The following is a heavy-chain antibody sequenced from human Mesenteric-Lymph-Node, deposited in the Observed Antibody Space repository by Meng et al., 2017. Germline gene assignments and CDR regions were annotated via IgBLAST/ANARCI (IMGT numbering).Heavy chain of an antibody. CDR2: ISSSGSTI. CDR1: GFTFSSYE. CDR3: ARGRGGGWETKTYNWFDP. V-gene: IGHV3-48*03. J-gene: IGHJ5*02. Sequence: GESLKISCAASGFTFSSYEMNWVRQAPGKGLEWVSYISSSGSTIYYADSVKGRFTISRDNAKNSLYLQMNSLRAEDTAVYYCARGRGGGWETKTYNWFDPWGQGTLVTVSS. D-gene: IGHD6-19*01.